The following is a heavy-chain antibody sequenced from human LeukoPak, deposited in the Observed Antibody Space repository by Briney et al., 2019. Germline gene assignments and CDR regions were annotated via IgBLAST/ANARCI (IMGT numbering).Heavy chain of an antibody. J-gene: IGHJ4*02. CDR1: GFSFSDYW. V-gene: IGHV3-74*01. Sequence: GGSLRLSCAASGFSFSDYWMHWVRQAPGKGLVWVSRINSDGSGTSYADSAKGRFTISRDNAKNTLYLQMNSLRVDDTSVYYCVRVTCISSSCATVDHWGQGTLVTVSS. CDR3: VRVTCISSSCATVDH. CDR2: INSDGSGT. D-gene: IGHD2-2*01.